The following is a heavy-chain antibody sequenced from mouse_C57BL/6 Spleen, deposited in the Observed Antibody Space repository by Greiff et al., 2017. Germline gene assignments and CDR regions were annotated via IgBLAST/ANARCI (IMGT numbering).Heavy chain of an antibody. V-gene: IGHV1-7*01. CDR3: AREIYYGSSDFDY. D-gene: IGHD1-1*01. CDR1: GYTFTSYW. J-gene: IGHJ2*01. CDR2: INPSSGYT. Sequence: VLLVESGAELAKPGASVKLSCKASGYTFTSYWMHWVKQRPGQGLEWIGYINPSSGYTKYNQKFKDKATLTADKSSSTAYMQLGSLTYDDSAVYDGAREIYYGSSDFDYWGQGTTLTVSS.